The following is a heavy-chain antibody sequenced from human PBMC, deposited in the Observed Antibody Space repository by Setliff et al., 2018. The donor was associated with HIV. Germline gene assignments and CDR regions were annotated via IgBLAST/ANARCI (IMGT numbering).Heavy chain of an antibody. CDR1: GGSISSSSYY. Sequence: PSETLSLTCTVSGGSISSSSYYWGWIRQPPGKGLEWIGSIYYSGSTYYNPSLKSRVTISVDTSKNQFSLKLSSVTAADTAVYYCARASVGATGLYAFEIWGQGTMVTVSS. CDR2: IYYSGST. V-gene: IGHV4-39*01. CDR3: ARASVGATGLYAFEI. D-gene: IGHD1-26*01. J-gene: IGHJ3*02.